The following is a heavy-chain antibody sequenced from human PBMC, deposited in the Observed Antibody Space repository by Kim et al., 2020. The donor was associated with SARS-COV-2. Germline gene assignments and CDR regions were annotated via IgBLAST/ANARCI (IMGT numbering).Heavy chain of an antibody. V-gene: IGHV4-39*01. CDR2: IYYSGST. CDR3: ARHVKGGYSSSWTLYNWFDP. Sequence: SETLSLTCTVSGGPISSSSYYWGWIRQPPGKGLEWIGSIYYSGSTYYNPSLKSRVNISVDTSKNQFSLKLSSVTAADTAVYYCARHVKGGYSSSWTLYNWFDPWGQGTLVTVSS. D-gene: IGHD6-13*01. CDR1: GGPISSSSYY. J-gene: IGHJ5*02.